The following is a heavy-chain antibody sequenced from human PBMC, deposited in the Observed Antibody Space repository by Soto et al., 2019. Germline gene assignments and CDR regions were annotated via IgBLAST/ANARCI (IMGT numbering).Heavy chain of an antibody. CDR3: TTEYCSGGTCYPKGAFDI. Sequence: LRLSCVASGITFRNAWMTWVRQAPGKGLEWVGRTDGGTTDYAASVKGRITISRDDSKKTLYLQMSGLKTEDTAIYYCTTEYCSGGTCYPKGAFDIWGQGTMVTVSS. V-gene: IGHV3-15*01. D-gene: IGHD2-15*01. J-gene: IGHJ3*02. CDR1: GITFRNAW. CDR2: TDGGTT.